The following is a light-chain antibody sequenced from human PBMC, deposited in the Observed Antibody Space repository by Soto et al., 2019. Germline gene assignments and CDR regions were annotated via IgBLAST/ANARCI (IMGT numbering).Light chain of an antibody. Sequence: QSALTQPRSVSGSPRQSVTISCTGSRSDVGAYNYVSWYQEHPGKAPKLMIYDVSKRPSGVPGRFSGSKSGNTASLTISGLQAEDEADYYCCSYGGGYTPLVFGGGTKVTVL. CDR1: RSDVGAYNY. V-gene: IGLV2-11*01. CDR2: DVS. CDR3: CSYGGGYTPLV. J-gene: IGLJ2*01.